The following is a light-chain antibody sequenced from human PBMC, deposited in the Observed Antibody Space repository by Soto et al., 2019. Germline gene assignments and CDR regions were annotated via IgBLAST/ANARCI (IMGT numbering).Light chain of an antibody. CDR1: HSVSTN. J-gene: IGKJ3*01. CDR2: GAS. V-gene: IGKV3-15*01. Sequence: EIVMTQSPATLSVSPGERATLSCRASHSVSTNVAWYQQKPGQAPRLLIHGASTRATGISARFSGSGSGTEFTLNISSLQSEDFAVYYCQQYNSWPRTFGPGTTVDF. CDR3: QQYNSWPRT.